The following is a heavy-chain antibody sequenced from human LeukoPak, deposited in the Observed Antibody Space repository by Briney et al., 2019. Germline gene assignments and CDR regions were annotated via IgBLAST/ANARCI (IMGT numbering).Heavy chain of an antibody. D-gene: IGHD3-22*01. CDR3: ARAEVFDTSGYYGMLAPDY. CDR1: GGSISNTNHY. V-gene: IGHV4-39*07. CDR2: TSYSGRT. J-gene: IGHJ4*02. Sequence: PSETLSLTCAVSGGSISNTNHYWAWIRQPPGKGLEWIGTTSYSGRTFYTPSLESRVTISVDTSKNQFSLDLRFVTAADTAVYYCARAEVFDTSGYYGMLAPDYWGLGTLVTVSS.